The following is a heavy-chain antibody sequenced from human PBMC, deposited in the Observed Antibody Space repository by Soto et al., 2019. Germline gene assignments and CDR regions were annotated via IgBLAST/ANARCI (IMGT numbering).Heavy chain of an antibody. D-gene: IGHD3-10*01. CDR3: AREGRRNYPTNNWFDP. J-gene: IGHJ5*02. V-gene: IGHV3-74*01. CDR2: TNSDWSSI. Sequence: GGSLRLSCVASGFTVSTYWMHRVRQAPGRGLVWVARTNSDWSSIVYADSVRSRFTISRDNAKNTLYLQMNSLRVEDTGLYDCAREGRRNYPTNNWFDPWGQGTLVTVSS. CDR1: GFTVSTYW.